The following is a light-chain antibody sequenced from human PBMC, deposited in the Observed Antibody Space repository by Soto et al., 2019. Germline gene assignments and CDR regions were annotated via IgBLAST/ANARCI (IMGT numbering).Light chain of an antibody. CDR1: HSANAN. CDR3: QPYNTWLWT. J-gene: IGKJ1*01. V-gene: IGKV3-15*01. Sequence: EVVMTQPPATLSASPGERATLSCRASHSANANLAWYQQKPGQAPRLLIHGASNRATGIPARFSGSGFGTEFILTISSLKSEVFAVYFCQPYNTWLWTFGQGTKVEI. CDR2: GAS.